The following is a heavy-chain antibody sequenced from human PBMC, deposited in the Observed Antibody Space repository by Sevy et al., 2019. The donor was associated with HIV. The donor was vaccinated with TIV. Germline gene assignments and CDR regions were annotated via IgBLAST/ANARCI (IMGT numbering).Heavy chain of an antibody. J-gene: IGHJ4*02. CDR1: GLSFSNAW. CDR2: IRSETGGGTT. Sequence: GGSLRLSCAASGLSFSNAWMAWVRQAPGKGLEWVGRIRSETGGGTTDFAAFAKGKFTISRDDPKNTLYLQMNSLKTEDTAVDYCAIDHRRDGMIVVPFEMWGLGTLVTVSS. CDR3: AIDHRRDGMIVVPFEM. D-gene: IGHD3-22*01. V-gene: IGHV3-15*01.